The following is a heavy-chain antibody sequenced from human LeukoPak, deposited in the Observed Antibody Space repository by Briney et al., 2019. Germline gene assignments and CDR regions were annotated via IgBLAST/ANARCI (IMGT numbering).Heavy chain of an antibody. CDR2: TSGSSSYI. Sequence: GGSLRLSCAASGFTFSSYSMNWVRQAPGKGLEWVSSTSGSSSYIYYADSVKGRFTISRDNSKNTLYLQMNSLRAEDTAVYYCAKDYCSSTSCYFFDYWGQGTLVTVSS. CDR1: GFTFSSYS. J-gene: IGHJ4*02. CDR3: AKDYCSSTSCYFFDY. D-gene: IGHD2-2*01. V-gene: IGHV3-21*04.